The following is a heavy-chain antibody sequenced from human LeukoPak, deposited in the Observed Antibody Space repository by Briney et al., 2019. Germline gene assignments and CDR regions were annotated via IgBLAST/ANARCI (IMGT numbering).Heavy chain of an antibody. CDR1: GYSFTSYW. CDR2: IYPGDSDT. D-gene: IGHD6-19*01. J-gene: IGHJ4*02. V-gene: IGHV5-51*07. Sequence: GASLKISCKGSGYSFTSYWICLRQHTPEKRLELRGIIYPGDSDTRSSPSFQGHVTISADKAISPADLQWSSLKASDTAMYYCERHPSGYSSGWYLYWGQGTLVTVSS. CDR3: ERHPSGYSSGWYLY.